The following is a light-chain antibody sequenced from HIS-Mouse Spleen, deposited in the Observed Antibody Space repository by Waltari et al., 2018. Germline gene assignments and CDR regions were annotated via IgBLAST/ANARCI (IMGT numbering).Light chain of an antibody. CDR2: GAS. J-gene: IGKJ4*01. V-gene: IGKV3-20*01. CDR3: QQYGSSSALT. CDR1: QSVSSSY. Sequence: EIVLTQSPGTLSLSPGERATLSCRASQSVSSSYLAWYQQKPGQAPRPLIYGASSRATGIPDRFSGSGSGTDFTLNISRLEHEDFAVYYCQQYGSSSALTFGGGTKVEIK.